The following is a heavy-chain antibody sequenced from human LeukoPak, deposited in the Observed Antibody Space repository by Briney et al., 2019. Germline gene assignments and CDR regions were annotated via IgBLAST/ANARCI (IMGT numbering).Heavy chain of an antibody. CDR2: ISGSGGSP. CDR1: GFTFSSYA. Sequence: GGSLRLSCAASGFTFSSYAMSWVRQAPGKGLGWVSAISGSGGSPYYADSVKGRFTISRDNSKNTLYLQMNSLRAEDTAVYYCAKDLWTQSSFFDYWGQGTLVTVSS. D-gene: IGHD3/OR15-3a*01. V-gene: IGHV3-23*01. CDR3: AKDLWTQSSFFDY. J-gene: IGHJ4*02.